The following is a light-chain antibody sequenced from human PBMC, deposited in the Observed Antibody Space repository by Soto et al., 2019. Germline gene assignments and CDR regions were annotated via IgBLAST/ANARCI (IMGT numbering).Light chain of an antibody. Sequence: DITMYESPSTVSASVGDRDSIPCRASQSISSWLAWYQQKPGKAPKLLIYDASSLESGVPSRFSGSGSGTEFTLTISSLQPDDFATYYCQQYSSSSEWTFGQGTKVDIK. CDR1: QSISSW. J-gene: IGKJ1*01. CDR2: DAS. CDR3: QQYSSSSEWT. V-gene: IGKV1-5*01.